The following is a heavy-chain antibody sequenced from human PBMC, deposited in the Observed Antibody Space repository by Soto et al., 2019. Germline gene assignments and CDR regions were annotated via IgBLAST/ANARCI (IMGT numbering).Heavy chain of an antibody. Sequence: TLSLTCTVSGASISSYYWSWIRQPPGKGLEWIGYIYYSGSTNYNPSLKSRVTISVDTSKNQFSLKLSSVTAADTAVYYCARGPTVKYFYYGMDVWGQGTTVTVS. J-gene: IGHJ6*02. CDR3: ARGPTVKYFYYGMDV. CDR2: IYYSGST. V-gene: IGHV4-59*01. CDR1: GASISSYY.